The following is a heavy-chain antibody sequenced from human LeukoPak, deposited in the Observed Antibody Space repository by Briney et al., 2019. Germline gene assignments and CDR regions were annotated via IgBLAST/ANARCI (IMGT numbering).Heavy chain of an antibody. Sequence: SETLSLTCTVSGGSISSYSWSWIRQPPGKGLEWIGYIYYSGSTNYNPSLKSRVTMSVDTSKNQFSLTLTSVTAADTAVYFCARDLKWGWYFDLWGRGTLVSVSS. CDR3: ARDLKWGWYFDL. J-gene: IGHJ2*01. V-gene: IGHV4-59*12. CDR2: IYYSGST. CDR1: GGSISSYS. D-gene: IGHD1-26*01.